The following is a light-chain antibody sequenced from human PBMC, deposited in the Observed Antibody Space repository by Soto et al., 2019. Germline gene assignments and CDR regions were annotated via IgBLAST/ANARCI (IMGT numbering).Light chain of an antibody. Sequence: DIVMTQSPLSLPVTPGEPASISCRSSQSLLHSIGYNYLDWYLQKPGQSPQLLIYLGSNRASGVPDRFSGSGSGTDFTLKISRVEAEDVGVYYCMQALQTWTFGQGTKVEIK. CDR1: QSLLHSIGYNY. J-gene: IGKJ1*01. CDR2: LGS. V-gene: IGKV2-28*01. CDR3: MQALQTWT.